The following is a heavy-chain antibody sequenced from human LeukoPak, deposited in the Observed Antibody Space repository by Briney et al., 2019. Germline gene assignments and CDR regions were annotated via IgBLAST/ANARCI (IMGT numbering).Heavy chain of an antibody. CDR3: ARQEYCSGGSCYTWFDP. D-gene: IGHD2-15*01. V-gene: IGHV5-51*01. CDR1: GYSINNYW. CDR2: IYPTDSDI. J-gene: IGHJ5*02. Sequence: GESLKISCKGSGYSINNYWIGWVRQMPGKGLEWMGIIYPTDSDIRYSPSFQGQVTISADKSISTVYLQWSSLKASDTAMYYCARQEYCSGGSCYTWFDPWGQGTLVTVSS.